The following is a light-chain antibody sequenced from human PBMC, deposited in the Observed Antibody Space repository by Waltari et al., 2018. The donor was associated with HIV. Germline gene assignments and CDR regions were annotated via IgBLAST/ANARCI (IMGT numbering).Light chain of an antibody. J-gene: IGLJ2*01. V-gene: IGLV2-11*01. Sequence: QSALTQPRSVSGSPGQSVTISCTGTSSDVGGYNYVSWYQQHPGKAPKLMIYDKRPSGVPDRFSGSKSGNTASLTISGLQAEDEADYYCCSYAGSYTLVVFGGGTKLTVL. CDR3: CSYAGSYTLVV. CDR2: D. CDR1: SSDVGGYNY.